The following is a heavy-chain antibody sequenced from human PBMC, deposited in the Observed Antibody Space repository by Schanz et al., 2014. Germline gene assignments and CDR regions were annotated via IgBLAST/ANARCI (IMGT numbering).Heavy chain of an antibody. V-gene: IGHV1-2*02. D-gene: IGHD1-7*01. J-gene: IGHJ5*02. Sequence: QVLLVQSGAEVKQPGASVKVSCKASGYTFTGNYMHWVRQAPGQGLEWMGWINPNSGGTNYAQEFQGRVTMTRDTSISTAYMELSRLRSDDTAVYYCARGWRVSVTGTTWWFDPWGQGTLVTVSS. CDR1: GYTFTGNY. CDR2: INPNSGGT. CDR3: ARGWRVSVTGTTWWFDP.